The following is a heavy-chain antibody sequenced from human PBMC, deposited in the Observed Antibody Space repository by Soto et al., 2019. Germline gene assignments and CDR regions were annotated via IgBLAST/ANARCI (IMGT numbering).Heavy chain of an antibody. Sequence: QVPLVQSGAEVKKPGASVKVSCKASGYTFTSYDINWVRQATGQGLEWMGWMNPNSGNTGYAQKFQGRVTMTRNTSISTAYMELSSLRSEDTAVYYCARGGCSSTSCQGGYYYYYMDVWGKGTTVTVSS. D-gene: IGHD2-2*01. CDR2: MNPNSGNT. V-gene: IGHV1-8*01. CDR3: ARGGCSSTSCQGGYYYYYMDV. J-gene: IGHJ6*03. CDR1: GYTFTSYD.